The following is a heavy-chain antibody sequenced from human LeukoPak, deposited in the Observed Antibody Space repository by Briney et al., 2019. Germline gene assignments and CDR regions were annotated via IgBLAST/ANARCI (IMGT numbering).Heavy chain of an antibody. J-gene: IGHJ4*02. D-gene: IGHD6-6*01. CDR3: TGPGEYSSSSVIDY. CDR2: IKSKTDGGTT. V-gene: IGHV3-15*01. CDR1: GFTFSNAW. Sequence: GGSLRLSCAASGFTFSNAWMSWVRQAPGKGLEWVGRIKSKTDGGTTDYAAPVKGRFTISRDDSENTLYLQMNSLKTEDTAVYYCTGPGEYSSSSVIDYWGQGTLVTVSS.